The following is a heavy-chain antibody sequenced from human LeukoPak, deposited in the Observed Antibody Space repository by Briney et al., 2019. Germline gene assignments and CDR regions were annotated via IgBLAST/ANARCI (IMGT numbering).Heavy chain of an antibody. J-gene: IGHJ4*02. D-gene: IGHD3-10*01. CDR2: ISSSGSTI. V-gene: IGHV3-11*04. CDR3: ARDTSTRGLFDY. CDR1: GFTFRDYL. Sequence: PGGSPRISCAASGFTFRDYLMSWGRQAPGKGVGGVSYISSSGSTIYYADSVKGRFTISRDNAKNSLYLQMNSLRAEDTAVYYCARDTSTRGLFDYWGQGTLVTVSS.